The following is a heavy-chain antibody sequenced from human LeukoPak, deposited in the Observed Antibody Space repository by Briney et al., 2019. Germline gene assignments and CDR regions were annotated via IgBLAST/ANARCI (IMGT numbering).Heavy chain of an antibody. Sequence: ASVKVSCKASGYTFTSYAMNWVRQAPGQGLEWMGWINTNTGNPTYAQGFTGRFVFSLDTSVSTAYLQISSLKAEDTAVYYCARGEDEYYYYYMDVWGKGTTVTVSS. CDR3: ARGEDEYYYYYMDV. CDR2: INTNTGNP. V-gene: IGHV7-4-1*02. D-gene: IGHD5-24*01. CDR1: GYTFTSYA. J-gene: IGHJ6*03.